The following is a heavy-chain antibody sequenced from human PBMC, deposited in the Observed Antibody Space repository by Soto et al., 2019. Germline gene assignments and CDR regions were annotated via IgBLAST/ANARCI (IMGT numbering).Heavy chain of an antibody. J-gene: IGHJ4*02. Sequence: EVQLVESGGGLVQPGGSLRLSCAASGFTFSSYSMNWVRQAPGKGLEWISYISSSSNTIYYADSVKGRFTISRDNVKNSLYLQMNTLRAEDTAVYYCARRGTYYLDYWGQGTLVTVSS. CDR3: ARRGTYYLDY. CDR2: ISSSSNTI. D-gene: IGHD1-1*01. V-gene: IGHV3-48*01. CDR1: GFTFSSYS.